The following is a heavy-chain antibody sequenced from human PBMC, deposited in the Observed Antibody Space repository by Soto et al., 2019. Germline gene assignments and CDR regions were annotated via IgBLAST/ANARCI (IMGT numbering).Heavy chain of an antibody. Sequence: QVQLVESGGGVVQPGRSLRLSCAASGFTFSSYGMHWVRQAPGKGLEWVAVISYDGSNKYYADSVKGRFTISRDNSKNTLYLQMNCLSDEDTAVYYCVKDAGGGDCYLQNCAEYFQHWGQGTLVTVSS. D-gene: IGHD2-21*02. CDR2: ISYDGSNK. CDR1: GFTFSSYG. CDR3: VKDAGGGDCYLQNCAEYFQH. V-gene: IGHV3-30*18. J-gene: IGHJ1*01.